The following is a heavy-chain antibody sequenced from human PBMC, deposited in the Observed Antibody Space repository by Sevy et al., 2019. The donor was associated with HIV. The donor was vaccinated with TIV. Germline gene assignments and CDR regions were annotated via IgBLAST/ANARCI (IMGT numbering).Heavy chain of an antibody. Sequence: GGSLRLSCAASGFTFSGYAMSWVRQAPGKGLEWVSAISGSGVGPYYADSVKGRFTISRDNSNNTLYLQMNSLRVEDTDVYYCAKSLVVVIAASGPYGMDVWGQGTTVTVSS. D-gene: IGHD2-15*01. CDR3: AKSLVVVIAASGPYGMDV. V-gene: IGHV3-23*01. J-gene: IGHJ6*02. CDR2: ISGSGVGP. CDR1: GFTFSGYA.